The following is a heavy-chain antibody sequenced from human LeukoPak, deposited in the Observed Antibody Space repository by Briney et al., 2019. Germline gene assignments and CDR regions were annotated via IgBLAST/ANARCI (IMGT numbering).Heavy chain of an antibody. Sequence: ASVKVSCKASGYTFTSYYMHWVRQAPGQGLEWMGISNPSGGSTSYAQKFQGRVTMTRDTSTSTVYMELSSLRSEDTAVYYCARLEHSSGWLVDAFDIWGQGTMVTVSS. J-gene: IGHJ3*02. CDR3: ARLEHSSGWLVDAFDI. D-gene: IGHD6-19*01. CDR2: SNPSGGST. CDR1: GYTFTSYY. V-gene: IGHV1-46*01.